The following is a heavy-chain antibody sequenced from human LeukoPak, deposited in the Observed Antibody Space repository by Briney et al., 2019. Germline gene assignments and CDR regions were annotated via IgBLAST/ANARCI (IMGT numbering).Heavy chain of an antibody. CDR3: ARVVTDTAMDRFTYYFDY. V-gene: IGHV3-11*04. Sequence: GGSLRLSCAASGFTFSDYYMSWIRQAPGKGLEWVSYISSSGSTIYYADSVKGRFTISRDNAKNSLYLQMNSLRAEDTAVYYCARVVTDTAMDRFTYYFDYWGQGTLVTGSS. CDR2: ISSSGSTI. J-gene: IGHJ4*02. CDR1: GFTFSDYY. D-gene: IGHD5-18*01.